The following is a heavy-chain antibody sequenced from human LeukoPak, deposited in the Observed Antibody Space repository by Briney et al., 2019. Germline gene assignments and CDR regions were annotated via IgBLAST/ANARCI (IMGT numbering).Heavy chain of an antibody. J-gene: IGHJ4*02. V-gene: IGHV3-48*01. Sequence: GGSLRLSCAASGFTFSSYSMNWVRQAPGKGLEWVSYISSSSSTIYYADSVKGRFTISRDNAKNSLYLQMNSLRAEDTAVYYCTTGSDYYDSSGYYWGQGTLVTVSS. CDR2: ISSSSSTI. D-gene: IGHD3-22*01. CDR1: GFTFSSYS. CDR3: TTGSDYYDSSGYY.